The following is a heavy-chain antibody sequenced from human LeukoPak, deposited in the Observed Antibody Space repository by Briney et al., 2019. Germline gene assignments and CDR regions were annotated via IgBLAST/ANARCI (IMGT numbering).Heavy chain of an antibody. CDR3: ARALRLWGGNSGIAFDV. D-gene: IGHD4-23*01. V-gene: IGHV4-59*01. J-gene: IGHJ3*01. CDR2: IYNSGST. Sequence: SQTLSLTCTVSGGSISSYYWSWIRQPPGKGLEWIGYIYNSGSTNYNHSLKSRVTISEDMSNNQFSLKLSSVTAADTAVYYCARALRLWGGNSGIAFDVWGQGTMVTVSS. CDR1: GGSISSYY.